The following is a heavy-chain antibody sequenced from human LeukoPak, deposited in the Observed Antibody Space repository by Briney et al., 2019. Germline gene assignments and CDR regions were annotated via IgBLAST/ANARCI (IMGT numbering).Heavy chain of an antibody. CDR1: GFTFSSYG. Sequence: EGSLRLSCAASGFTFSSYGMHWVRQAPGKGLEWVAVIWYDGSNKYYADSVKGRFTISRDNSKNTLYLQMNSLRAEDTAVYYCARDGAPYYYDSSGYYGSAFDIWGQGTMVTVSS. CDR2: IWYDGSNK. V-gene: IGHV3-33*01. J-gene: IGHJ3*02. CDR3: ARDGAPYYYDSSGYYGSAFDI. D-gene: IGHD3-22*01.